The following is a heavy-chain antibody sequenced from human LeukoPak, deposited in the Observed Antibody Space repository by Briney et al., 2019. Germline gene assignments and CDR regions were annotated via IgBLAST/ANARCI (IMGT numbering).Heavy chain of an antibody. CDR2: ISYDGSNK. D-gene: IGHD6-13*01. CDR1: GFTFRSYG. V-gene: IGHV3-30*03. Sequence: GGSLRLSCVGSGFTFRSYGMQWVRQAPGKGLEWVAVISYDGSNKYYADSVKGRFTISRDNSKNTLYLQMNSLRAEDTAVYYCARVPGIAAAGTYYYYGMDVWGQGTTVTVSS. J-gene: IGHJ6*02. CDR3: ARVPGIAAAGTYYYYGMDV.